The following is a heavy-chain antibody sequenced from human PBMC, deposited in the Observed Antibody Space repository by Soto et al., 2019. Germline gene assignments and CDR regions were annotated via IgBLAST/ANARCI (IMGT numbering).Heavy chain of an antibody. CDR3: ASQPYYYDSSGYYYVDY. J-gene: IGHJ4*02. V-gene: IGHV4-39*01. CDR1: GGSISSSSYY. CDR2: IYYSGST. D-gene: IGHD3-22*01. Sequence: KTSETLSLTCTVSGGSISSSSYYWGWIRQPPGKGLEWIGSIYYSGSTYYNPSLKSRVTISVDTSKNQFSLKLSSVTAADTAVYYCASQPYYYDSSGYYYVDYWGQGTLVTVSS.